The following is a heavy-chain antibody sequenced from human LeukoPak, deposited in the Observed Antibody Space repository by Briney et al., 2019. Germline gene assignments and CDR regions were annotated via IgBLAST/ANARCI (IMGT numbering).Heavy chain of an antibody. Sequence: PSETLSLTCTVSGDSINSSNYYWGWIRQPPGKGLEWIGNIYYSGSTYYKPSLKSRVTISVDTSKNQFSPKLSSVTAADTAVYYCARTDSSLKLDYWGQGTLVTVSS. CDR1: GDSINSSNYY. CDR2: IYYSGST. J-gene: IGHJ4*02. V-gene: IGHV4-39*07. CDR3: ARTDSSLKLDY. D-gene: IGHD5/OR15-5a*01.